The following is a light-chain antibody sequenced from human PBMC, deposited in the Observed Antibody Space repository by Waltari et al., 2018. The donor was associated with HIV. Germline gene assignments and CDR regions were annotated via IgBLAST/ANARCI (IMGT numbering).Light chain of an antibody. J-gene: IGKJ1*01. CDR3: QQYYNWPRT. CDR2: GAS. V-gene: IGKV3-15*01. Sequence: IVLTQSPATLSVSPGERATLSCRASQSVSSNLAWYQQQPGQAPRLLIFGASTRATGIPAMFRGSGSGTEFTLTISSLQSEDFAVYYCQQYYNWPRTFGQGTKVEIK. CDR1: QSVSSN.